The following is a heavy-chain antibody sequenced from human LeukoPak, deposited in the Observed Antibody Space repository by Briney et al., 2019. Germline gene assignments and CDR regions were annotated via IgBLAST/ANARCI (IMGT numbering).Heavy chain of an antibody. Sequence: SGGSLGLSCAASGFTVSSNYMSWVRQAPGKGLEWVSVIYSGGSTYYADSVKGRFTISRDNSKNTLYLQMNSLRAEDTAVYYCARAKWELPPGYKRTRDLSYYFDYWGQGTLVTVSS. CDR1: GFTVSSNY. V-gene: IGHV3-53*01. CDR2: IYSGGST. J-gene: IGHJ4*02. D-gene: IGHD1-26*01. CDR3: ARAKWELPPGYKRTRDLSYYFDY.